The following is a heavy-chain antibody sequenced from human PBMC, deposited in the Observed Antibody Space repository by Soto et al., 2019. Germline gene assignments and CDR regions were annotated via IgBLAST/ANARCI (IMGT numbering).Heavy chain of an antibody. CDR2: IYYSGST. Sequence: QVQLQESGPGLVKPSETLSLTCTVSGGSISSYYWSWIRQPPGKGLEWIGYIYYSGSTNYNPSLKSRVTISVDTSKNQFSLKLSSVTAADTAVYYCARVDMITFGGVIDGGYFDLWGRGTLVTVSS. CDR1: GGSISSYY. D-gene: IGHD3-16*02. J-gene: IGHJ2*01. CDR3: ARVDMITFGGVIDGGYFDL. V-gene: IGHV4-59*01.